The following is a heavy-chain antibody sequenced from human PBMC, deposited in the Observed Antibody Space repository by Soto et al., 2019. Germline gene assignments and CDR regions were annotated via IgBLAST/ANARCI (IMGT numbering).Heavy chain of an antibody. CDR1: GFTFSSYA. CDR2: ISYDGSNK. D-gene: IGHD1-26*01. J-gene: IGHJ4*02. CDR3: ARGTWELQWSAY. V-gene: IGHV3-30-3*01. Sequence: QVLLAESGGGVVQPGRSLRLSCAASGFTFSSYAMHWVRQAPGKGLEWMAVISYDGSNKYYADADSVKGRFTVSRDISKNTRYLQIGSLRPEDTAVYYCARGTWELQWSAYWGQGTLVTVSS.